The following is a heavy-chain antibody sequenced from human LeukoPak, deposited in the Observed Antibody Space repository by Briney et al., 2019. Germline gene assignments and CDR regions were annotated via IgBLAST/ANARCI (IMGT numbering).Heavy chain of an antibody. J-gene: IGHJ3*02. CDR2: ISSYNGNT. CDR3: ARVTLSEIVVFDI. Sequence: ASVKVSCKASGYTFTGYYMHWVRQAPGQGLEWMGWISSYNGNTNYAQKLQGRVTMTTETSTSTAYMELRSLRSDDTAVYYCARVTLSEIVVFDIWGQGTMVTVSS. D-gene: IGHD2-15*01. V-gene: IGHV1-18*04. CDR1: GYTFTGYY.